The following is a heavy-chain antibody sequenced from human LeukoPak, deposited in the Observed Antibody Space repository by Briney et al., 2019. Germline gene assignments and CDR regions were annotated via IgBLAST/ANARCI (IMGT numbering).Heavy chain of an antibody. CDR2: INTNTGNP. CDR1: GYTFTGYY. V-gene: IGHV7-4-1*01. D-gene: IGHD6-13*01. CDR3: ARTLTVAGGKYFQH. J-gene: IGHJ1*01. Sequence: ASVKVSCKASGYTFTGYYMHWVRQAPGQGLEWMGWINTNTGNPTYVQSFTGRFVFSLDTSVSTAYLQIGSLKAEDTAVYYCARTLTVAGGKYFQHWGQGTLVTVSS.